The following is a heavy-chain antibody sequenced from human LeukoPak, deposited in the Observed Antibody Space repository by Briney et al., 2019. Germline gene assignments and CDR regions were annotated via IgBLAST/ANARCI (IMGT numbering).Heavy chain of an antibody. Sequence: SETLSLTCIVSGGSISNTDYYWGWIRQPPGKGLEWVGSIYDSGTAYYKASLKSRVTISVDVSRNQFSLKMKFVTAADTAVYYCARTAHSSAYSPFDHWDQGTLVTVSS. J-gene: IGHJ4*02. D-gene: IGHD3-22*01. CDR3: ARTAHSSAYSPFDH. V-gene: IGHV4-39*01. CDR2: IYDSGTA. CDR1: GGSISNTDYY.